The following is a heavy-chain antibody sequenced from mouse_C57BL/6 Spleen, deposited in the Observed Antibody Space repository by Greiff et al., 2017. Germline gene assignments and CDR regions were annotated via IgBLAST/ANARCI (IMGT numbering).Heavy chain of an antibody. CDR3: ASRGNWDGYFDV. D-gene: IGHD4-1*01. CDR1: GYTFTSYW. J-gene: IGHJ1*03. CDR2: LDPSDSYT. Sequence: QVQLQQPGAELVMPGASVKLSCKASGYTFTSYWMHWVKQRPGQGLEWIGELDPSDSYTNYNQKFKGKSTLTVDNSSSTAYMQLSSLTSEDSAVYYCASRGNWDGYFDVWGTGTTVTVSS. V-gene: IGHV1-69*01.